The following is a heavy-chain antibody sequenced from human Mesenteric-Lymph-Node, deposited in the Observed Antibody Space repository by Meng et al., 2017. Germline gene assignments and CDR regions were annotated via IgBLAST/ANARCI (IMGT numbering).Heavy chain of an antibody. D-gene: IGHD6-13*01. CDR1: GFTFSSYW. CDR3: ARGGSSWILAEYFQH. V-gene: IGHV3-21*01. Sequence: GESLKISCAASGFTFSSYWMSWVRQAPGKGLEWVSSISSSSSYIYYADSVKGRFTISRDNAKNTLYLQMNSLRAEDTAVYYCARGGSSWILAEYFQHWGQGTLVTVSS. CDR2: ISSSSSYI. J-gene: IGHJ1*01.